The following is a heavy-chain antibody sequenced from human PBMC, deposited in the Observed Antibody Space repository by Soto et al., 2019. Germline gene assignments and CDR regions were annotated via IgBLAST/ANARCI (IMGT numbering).Heavy chain of an antibody. V-gene: IGHV4-39*07. CDR1: GGSVSSGSYY. Sequence: SETLSLTCTVSGGSVSSGSYYWSWIRQPPGKGLEWIGEINHSGSTNYNPSLKSRVTISVDTSKNQFSLKLSSVTAADTAVYYCARLTPSTVAFDYWGQGTLVTVSS. D-gene: IGHD4-17*01. J-gene: IGHJ4*02. CDR3: ARLTPSTVAFDY. CDR2: INHSGST.